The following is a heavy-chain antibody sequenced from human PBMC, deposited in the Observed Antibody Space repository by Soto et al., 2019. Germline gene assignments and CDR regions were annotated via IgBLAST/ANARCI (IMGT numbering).Heavy chain of an antibody. D-gene: IGHD5-18*01. CDR3: ARTHGDSYGYVY. CDR1: GFAFSDYY. CDR2: ISSSSSYT. V-gene: IGHV3-11*06. Sequence: GGSLRLSCAASGFAFSDYYMSWILQAPGKGLEWVSYISSSSSYTNDADSVKGRFTISRDNAKNSLYLQMNSLRAEDTAVYYCARTHGDSYGYVYWGQGTLVTVSS. J-gene: IGHJ4*02.